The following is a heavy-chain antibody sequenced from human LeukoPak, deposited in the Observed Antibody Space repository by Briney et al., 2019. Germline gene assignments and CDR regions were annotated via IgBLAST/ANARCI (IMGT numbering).Heavy chain of an antibody. CDR3: ARGTSMAGPMDV. CDR1: GYTFTGYY. V-gene: IGHV1-2*02. Sequence: GASVKVSCKASGYTFTGYYMHWVRQAPGQGLEWMGWINPNSGGTNYAQKFQGRVTMTRDTSISTAYMELSRLRSNDAAVYYCARGTSMAGPMDVWGQGTTVTVSS. CDR2: INPNSGGT. D-gene: IGHD5-24*01. J-gene: IGHJ6*02.